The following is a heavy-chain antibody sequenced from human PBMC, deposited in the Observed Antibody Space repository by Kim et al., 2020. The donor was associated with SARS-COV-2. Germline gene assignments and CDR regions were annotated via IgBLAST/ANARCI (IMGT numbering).Heavy chain of an antibody. D-gene: IGHD7-27*01. CDR1: GFTFSSYK. V-gene: IGHV3-48*03. CDR2: ISSSGSTI. CDR3: ARESPNWGPAGAFDI. J-gene: IGHJ3*02. Sequence: GGSLRLSCAASGFTFSSYKMNWVRQAPGKGLEWVSYISSSGSTIYYADSVKGRFTISRDNAKNSLYLQMNSLRAEDTAVYYCARESPNWGPAGAFDIWGQGTMVTVSS.